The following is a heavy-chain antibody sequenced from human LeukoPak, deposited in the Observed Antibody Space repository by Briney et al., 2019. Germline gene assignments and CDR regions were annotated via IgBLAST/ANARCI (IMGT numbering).Heavy chain of an antibody. CDR3: ASPCASYHYTFDY. Sequence: SETLSLTCTVSGGSISSYYWSWIRQPPRKGLEWIGYIYYSGSTNYNPSLKSRVTISVDTSKNQFSRKLSSVTAADRAVYFCASPCASYHYTFDYWGPGPLVTVSS. D-gene: IGHD4/OR15-4a*01. V-gene: IGHV4-59*01. J-gene: IGHJ4*02. CDR2: IYYSGST. CDR1: GGSISSYY.